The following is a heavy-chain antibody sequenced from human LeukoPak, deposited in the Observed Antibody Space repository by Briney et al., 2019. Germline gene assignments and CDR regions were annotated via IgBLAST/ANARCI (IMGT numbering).Heavy chain of an antibody. CDR2: IYYSGST. J-gene: IGHJ5*02. D-gene: IGHD6-13*01. CDR3: TRESPGYSSSYNWFDP. V-gene: IGHV4-59*01. CDR1: GGSISSYY. Sequence: SETLSLTCTVSGGSISSYYWRWIRQPPGKGLEWIGYIYYSGSTNYNPSLKSRVTISVDTSKNQFSLKLSSVTAADTAVYYCTRESPGYSSSYNWFDPWGQGTLVTVSS.